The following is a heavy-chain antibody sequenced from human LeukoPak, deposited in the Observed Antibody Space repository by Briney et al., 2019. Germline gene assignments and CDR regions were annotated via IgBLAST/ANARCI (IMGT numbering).Heavy chain of an antibody. V-gene: IGHV3-33*01. CDR1: GFTFSSYG. D-gene: IGHD6-13*01. J-gene: IGHJ4*02. CDR2: IWYDGSNK. Sequence: GGSLRLSCAASGFTFSSYGMHWVRQAPGKGLEWVAVIWYDGSNKYYADSVKGRFTISRDNSKNTLYLQMNSLRAEDTAVYYCARGLGIAAAGTCLDYWGQGTLVTVSS. CDR3: ARGLGIAAAGTCLDY.